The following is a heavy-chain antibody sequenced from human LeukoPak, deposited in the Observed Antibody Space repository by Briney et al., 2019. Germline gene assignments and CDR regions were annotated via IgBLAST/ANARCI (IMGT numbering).Heavy chain of an antibody. Sequence: KVSCKASGYTFTGYYMHWVRQMPGKGLEWMGIIYPGDSDTRYSPSFQGQVTISADKSISTAYLQWSSLKASDTAMYYCARRSGWYSHFDYWGQGTLVTVSS. V-gene: IGHV5-51*01. CDR1: GYTFTGYY. CDR3: ARRSGWYSHFDY. D-gene: IGHD6-19*01. CDR2: IYPGDSDT. J-gene: IGHJ4*02.